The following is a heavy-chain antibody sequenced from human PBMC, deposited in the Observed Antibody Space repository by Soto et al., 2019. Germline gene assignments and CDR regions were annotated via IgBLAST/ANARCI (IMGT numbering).Heavy chain of an antibody. V-gene: IGHV1-2*04. D-gene: IGHD6-13*01. CDR3: ARGLEGIAVAGAYAAFDI. Sequence: ASVKVSCKASGYTFTGYYMHWVRQAPGQGLEWMGWINPNSGGTNYAQKFQGWVTMTRDTSISTAYMELSRLISNDTAVYYCARGLEGIAVAGAYAAFDIWGQGTMVTVSS. CDR2: INPNSGGT. J-gene: IGHJ3*02. CDR1: GYTFTGYY.